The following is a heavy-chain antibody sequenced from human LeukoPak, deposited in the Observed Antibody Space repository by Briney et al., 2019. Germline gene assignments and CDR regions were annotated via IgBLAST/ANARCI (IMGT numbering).Heavy chain of an antibody. D-gene: IGHD4-17*01. Sequence: RASVKVSCKASGYTFTDYYMHWVRQAPGQGLEWMGWINPNSGGANYARKFQGRVTMTRDTSISTVFLEVSRLRSDDTAVYYCARGLGTVTTLNYYVADWGQGTLVTVSS. CDR2: INPNSGGA. V-gene: IGHV1-2*02. CDR1: GYTFTDYY. J-gene: IGHJ4*02. CDR3: ARGLGTVTTLNYYVAD.